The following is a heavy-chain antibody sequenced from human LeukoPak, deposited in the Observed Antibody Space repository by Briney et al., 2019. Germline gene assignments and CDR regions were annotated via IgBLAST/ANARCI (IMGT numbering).Heavy chain of an antibody. Sequence: GGSLRLSCAASGFTFSSYGMPWVRQAPGKGLEWVAVISYDGSNKYYADSVKGRFTISRDNSKNTLYLQMNSLRAEDTAVYYCARVGLAAAGYYYGMDVWGQGTTVTVSS. CDR3: ARVGLAAAGYYYGMDV. D-gene: IGHD6-13*01. J-gene: IGHJ6*02. V-gene: IGHV3-30*03. CDR2: ISYDGSNK. CDR1: GFTFSSYG.